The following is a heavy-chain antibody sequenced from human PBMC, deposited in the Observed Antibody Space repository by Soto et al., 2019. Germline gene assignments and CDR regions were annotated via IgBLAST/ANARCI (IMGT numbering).Heavy chain of an antibody. V-gene: IGHV4-30-4*01. D-gene: IGHD3-16*01. CDR1: GGSISSGDYY. CDR2: IYYSGST. J-gene: IGHJ3*02. CDR3: ASGEVDFWMGDFDI. Sequence: SETLSLTCTVSGGSISSGDYYWSWIRQPPGKGLEWIGYIYYSGSTYYNPSLKSRVTISVDTSKNQFSLKLSSVTAADTAVYYCASGEVDFWMGDFDIWGQGTLVAVS.